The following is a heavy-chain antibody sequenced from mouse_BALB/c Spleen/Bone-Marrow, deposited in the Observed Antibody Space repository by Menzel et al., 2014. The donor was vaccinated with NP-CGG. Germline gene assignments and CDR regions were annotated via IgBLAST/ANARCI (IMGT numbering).Heavy chain of an antibody. CDR3: AREWTARTPSY. D-gene: IGHD3-2*01. CDR1: GYAFTSYL. Sequence: QVQLQQSGAELVRPGTSVKVSCKASGYAFTSYLIERIKQRPGQGLEWIVVINPGSGGANYNEKFKGEATLTADKSSSTAYMQISSLASDDSAVYFCAREWTARTPSYWGQGTALTVSS. V-gene: IGHV1-54*01. J-gene: IGHJ2*01. CDR2: INPGSGGA.